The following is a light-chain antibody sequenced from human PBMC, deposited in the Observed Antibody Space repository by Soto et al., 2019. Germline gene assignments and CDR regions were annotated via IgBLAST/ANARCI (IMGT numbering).Light chain of an antibody. V-gene: IGLV2-14*01. CDR1: SSDVGGYNS. Sequence: QSVLTQPASVSGSPGQSITISCTGTSSDVGGYNSVCWHQQHPGKAPKLMIYEVYNRPSGVSDRFSASKSGNTASLTISGLQADDEADYYCSSFTSTTTWVFGGGTKLTVL. CDR2: EVY. CDR3: SSFTSTTTWV. J-gene: IGLJ3*02.